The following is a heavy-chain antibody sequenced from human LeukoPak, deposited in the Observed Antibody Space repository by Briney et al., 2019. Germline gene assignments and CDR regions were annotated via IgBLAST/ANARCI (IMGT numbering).Heavy chain of an antibody. V-gene: IGHV3-53*01. CDR3: ARVRGIRGFDY. CDR1: GFTVSSNY. Sequence: PGGSLRLSCAASGFTVSSNYMSWGRQAPGKGLEWVSVIYSGGSRYNADSVKGRFTISRDNSKNTLYLQMNSLRAEDTAVYYCARVRGIRGFDYWGQGTLVTVSS. CDR2: IYSGGSR. J-gene: IGHJ4*02. D-gene: IGHD3-16*01.